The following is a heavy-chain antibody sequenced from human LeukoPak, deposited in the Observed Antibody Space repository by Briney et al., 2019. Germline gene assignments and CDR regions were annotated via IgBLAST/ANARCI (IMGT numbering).Heavy chain of an antibody. V-gene: IGHV4-4*02. D-gene: IGHD3-22*01. CDR3: AKDVKAYYYDGDYFDY. CDR2: IYHSGST. J-gene: IGHJ4*02. Sequence: PSETLSLTCAVSGGSISSSNWWSWVRQPPGKGLEWIGEIYHSGSTNYNPSLKSRVTISVDKSKNQFSLKLRSVTAADTAVYYCAKDVKAYYYDGDYFDYWGQGTLVTVSS. CDR1: GGSISSSNW.